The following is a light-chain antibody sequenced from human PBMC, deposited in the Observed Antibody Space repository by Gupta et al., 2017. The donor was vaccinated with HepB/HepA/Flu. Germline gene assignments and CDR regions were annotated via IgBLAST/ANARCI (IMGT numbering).Light chain of an antibody. J-gene: IGLJ1*01. CDR1: SSNIGSST. CDR2: TSD. Sequence: QSVLTQPPSASAAPGQRVTIFCSGSSSNIGSSTVDWYQQLPETAPKLVIYTSDQRPSGFPDRFSGSKSGTSASLAISGLQSEDEADYYCATWDDSLDAHIFGPGTKVTVL. V-gene: IGLV1-44*01. CDR3: ATWDDSLDAHI.